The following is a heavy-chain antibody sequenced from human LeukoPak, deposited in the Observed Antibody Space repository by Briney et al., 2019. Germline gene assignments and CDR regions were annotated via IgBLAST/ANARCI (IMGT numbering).Heavy chain of an antibody. J-gene: IGHJ4*02. V-gene: IGHV1-2*06. CDR1: GYTFTGYY. D-gene: IGHD1-26*01. Sequence: GASVKVSCKALGYTFTGYYMHWVRQAPGQGLEWMGRINPNSGGTNYAQKFQGRVTMTRDTSISTAYTELRSLRSDDTAVYYCARVAVGATAPLDYWGQGTLVTVSS. CDR2: INPNSGGT. CDR3: ARVAVGATAPLDY.